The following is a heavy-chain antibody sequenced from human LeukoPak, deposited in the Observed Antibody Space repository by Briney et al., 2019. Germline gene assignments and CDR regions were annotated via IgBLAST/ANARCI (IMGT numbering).Heavy chain of an antibody. CDR1: GGSISSYY. J-gene: IGHJ6*03. D-gene: IGHD6-13*01. CDR2: IYYSGST. CDR3: ARGFSSSWFPNYYYYMDV. V-gene: IGHV4-59*01. Sequence: SEILSLTCTVSGGSISSYYWSWIRQPPGRGLEWIGYIYYSGSTNYNPSLKSRVTISVDTSKNQFSLKLSSVTAADTAVYYCARGFSSSWFPNYYYYMDVWGKGTTVTISS.